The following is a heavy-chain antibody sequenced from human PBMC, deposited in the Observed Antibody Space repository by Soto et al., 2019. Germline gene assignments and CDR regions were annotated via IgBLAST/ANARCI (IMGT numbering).Heavy chain of an antibody. CDR3: TTNPDYRIFYYCGGMDV. CDR1: GFTFSNAW. D-gene: IGHD4-17*01. CDR2: IKSKTDGGTT. V-gene: IGHV3-15*07. Sequence: EVQLVESGGGLVKPGGSLRLSCAASGFTFSNAWMNWVRQAPGKGLEWVGRIKSKTDGGTTDYAAPVKGRFTISRDESKITLYLQMNSLKAEDTAVYYCTTNPDYRIFYYCGGMDVWGQGTTVTVSS. J-gene: IGHJ6*02.